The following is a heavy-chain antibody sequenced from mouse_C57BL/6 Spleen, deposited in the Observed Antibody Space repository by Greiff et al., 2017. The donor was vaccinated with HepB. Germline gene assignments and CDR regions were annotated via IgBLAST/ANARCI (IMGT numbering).Heavy chain of an antibody. J-gene: IGHJ3*01. Sequence: VQLQQSGAELVKPGASVKLSCKASGYTFTSYWMQWVKQRPGQGLEWIGEIDPSDSYTNYNQKFKGKATLTVDTSSSTAYMQLSSLTSEDSAVYYCARMDSNYEGFAYWGQGTLVTVSA. CDR2: IDPSDSYT. D-gene: IGHD2-5*01. V-gene: IGHV1-50*01. CDR3: ARMDSNYEGFAY. CDR1: GYTFTSYW.